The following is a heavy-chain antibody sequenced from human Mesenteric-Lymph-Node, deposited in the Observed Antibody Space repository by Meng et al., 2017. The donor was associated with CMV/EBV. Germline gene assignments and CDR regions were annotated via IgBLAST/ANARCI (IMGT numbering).Heavy chain of an antibody. CDR3: ARGLTIFGVVITRGWFDP. CDR1: FTFRSYS. J-gene: IGHJ5*02. CDR2: ISSSSSYI. V-gene: IGHV3-21*01. Sequence: FTFRSYSMNWVRQAPGKGLEWVSSISSSSSYIYYADSVKGRFTISRDNAKNSLYLQMNSLRAEDTAVYYCARGLTIFGVVITRGWFDPWGQGTLVTVSS. D-gene: IGHD3-3*01.